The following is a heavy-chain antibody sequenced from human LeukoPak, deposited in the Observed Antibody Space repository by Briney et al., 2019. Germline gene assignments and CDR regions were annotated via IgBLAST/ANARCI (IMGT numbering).Heavy chain of an antibody. CDR2: IYYSGST. CDR3: ASSNCSGGSCYFDY. J-gene: IGHJ4*02. D-gene: IGHD2-15*01. CDR1: GGSISSSSYY. Sequence: PSETLSLTCTVSGGSISSSSYYWGWIRQPPGKGLEWIGSIYYSGSTYYNPSLKSRVTISVDTSKNRFSLKLSSVTAADTAVYYCASSNCSGGSCYFDYWGQGTLVTVSS. V-gene: IGHV4-39*01.